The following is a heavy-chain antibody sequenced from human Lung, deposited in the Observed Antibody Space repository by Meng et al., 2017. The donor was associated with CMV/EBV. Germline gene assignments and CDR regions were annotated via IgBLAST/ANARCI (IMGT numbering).Heavy chain of an antibody. CDR3: AGDGGTYDFRDRYYYGLAV. CDR2: IIRVVGKG. CDR1: GGSFSSYT. V-gene: IGHV1-69*10. J-gene: IGHJ6*02. D-gene: IGHD3-3*01. Sequence: SVKVSCKASGGSFSSYTISWVRQAPGQGLEWMGGIIRVVGKGDYAQKFKGRVTITVDKSTRTVYMELSSLRSEDTAVYYCAGDGGTYDFRDRYYYGLAVWGQGTTVTVSS.